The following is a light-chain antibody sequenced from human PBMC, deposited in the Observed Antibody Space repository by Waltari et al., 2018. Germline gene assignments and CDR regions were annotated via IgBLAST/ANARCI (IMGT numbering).Light chain of an antibody. CDR1: QSSSSW. Sequence: DIQMTHSPSTLSASVGARVTITCRASQSSSSWLALYQQKPGKAPKLLIYKASSLESGVPSRFSGSGSGTEFTLTISSLQPDDFATYYCQQYNSYSRYTFGQGTKLEIK. CDR2: KAS. V-gene: IGKV1-5*03. CDR3: QQYNSYSRYT. J-gene: IGKJ2*01.